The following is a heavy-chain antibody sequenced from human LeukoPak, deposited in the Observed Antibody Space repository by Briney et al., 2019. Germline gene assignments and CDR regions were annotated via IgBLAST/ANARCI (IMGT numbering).Heavy chain of an antibody. CDR2: FDPEDGET. CDR1: GYTLTELS. V-gene: IGHV1-24*01. Sequence: ASVKVSCKVSGYTLTELSMHWVRQAPGKGLEWMGGFDPEDGETIYARKFQGRVTMTEDTSTDTAYVELSSLRSEDTAVYYCATALLYDSSGYAPSDYWGQGTLVTVSS. CDR3: ATALLYDSSGYAPSDY. D-gene: IGHD3-22*01. J-gene: IGHJ4*02.